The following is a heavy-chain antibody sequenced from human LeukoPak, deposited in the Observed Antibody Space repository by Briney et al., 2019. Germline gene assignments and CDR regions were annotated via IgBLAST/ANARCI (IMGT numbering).Heavy chain of an antibody. D-gene: IGHD3-10*01. CDR3: ARDLWLGGPRSGFDI. V-gene: IGHV4-59*01. J-gene: IGHJ3*02. CDR2: IYYNGIT. Sequence: ETLSLTCTVFGGSIGTFYWSWIRQPPGKGLEWIGYIYYNGITNYNPSLKSRVTISVDTSKNQFSLKLTSVTAADTAVYYCARDLWLGGPRSGFDIWGQGTMVTVSS. CDR1: GGSIGTFY.